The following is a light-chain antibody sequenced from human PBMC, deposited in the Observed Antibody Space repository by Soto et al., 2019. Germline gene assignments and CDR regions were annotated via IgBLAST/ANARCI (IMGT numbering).Light chain of an antibody. CDR3: QQYGSSPSN. Sequence: DIVLTQSPVTLSLSPGDTATLSCRASQTIIRSFVAWYQQKPGQAPRLLIFGGGARAAGIPDRFRGRGSGTDFSLTISSLDPEDFAVYYCQQYGSSPSNFGQGTKVEI. CDR1: QTIIRSF. V-gene: IGKV3-20*01. CDR2: GGG. J-gene: IGKJ2*01.